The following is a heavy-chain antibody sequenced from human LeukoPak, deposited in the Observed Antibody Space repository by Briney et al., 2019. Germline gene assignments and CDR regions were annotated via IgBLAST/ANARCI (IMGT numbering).Heavy chain of an antibody. D-gene: IGHD1-26*01. CDR1: GFTLSSYT. Sequence: GGSLRLSCAASGFTLSSYTMYWVRQAPGRGLVWVARFTSDGNSMTYADFVKGRFTVSRDIAKNTLYLQMSSLRAEDTAVYYCARAQVGTPTDCWGQGTLVTVSS. J-gene: IGHJ4*02. CDR3: ARAQVGTPTDC. CDR2: FTSDGNSM. V-gene: IGHV3-74*01.